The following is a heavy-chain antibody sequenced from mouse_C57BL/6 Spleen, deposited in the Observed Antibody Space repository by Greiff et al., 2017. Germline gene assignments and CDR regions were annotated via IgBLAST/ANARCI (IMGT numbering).Heavy chain of an antibody. V-gene: IGHV1-55*01. D-gene: IGHD3-3*01. CDR3: ARCRRDGFLYYAMDY. CDR1: GYTFTSYW. J-gene: IGHJ4*01. CDR2: IYPGSGST. Sequence: QVQLQQPGAELVKPGASVKMSCKASGYTFTSYWITWVKQRPGQGLEWIGDIYPGSGSTNYNEKFKSKATLTVDTSSSTAYMQLSILTSEDSAVYYCARCRRDGFLYYAMDYWGQGTSVTVSS.